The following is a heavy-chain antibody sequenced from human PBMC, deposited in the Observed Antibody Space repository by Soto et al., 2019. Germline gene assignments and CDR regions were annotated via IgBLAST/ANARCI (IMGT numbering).Heavy chain of an antibody. J-gene: IGHJ6*02. CDR3: ARGGIAARPQWTLYYSYGMDV. D-gene: IGHD6-6*01. V-gene: IGHV4-34*01. CDR2: INHSGST. CDR1: GGSFSGYY. Sequence: SETLSLTCAVYGGSFSGYYWSWIRQPPGKGLEWIGEINHSGSTNYNPSLKSRVTISVDTSKNQFSLKLSSVTAADTAVYYCARGGIAARPQWTLYYSYGMDVWGQGTTVTVSS.